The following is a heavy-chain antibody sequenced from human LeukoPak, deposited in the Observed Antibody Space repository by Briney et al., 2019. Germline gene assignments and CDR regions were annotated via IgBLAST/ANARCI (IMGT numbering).Heavy chain of an antibody. V-gene: IGHV4-4*09. CDR2: IYTSGST. Sequence: SETLSLTCTVSGGSISSYYWSWIRQPPGKGLEWIGYIYTSGSTNYNPSLKSRVTISVDTSKNQFSLKLSSVTAADTAVYYCARAAPSLDYGDLNYFDYWGQGTLVTVSS. J-gene: IGHJ4*02. D-gene: IGHD4-17*01. CDR3: ARAAPSLDYGDLNYFDY. CDR1: GGSISSYY.